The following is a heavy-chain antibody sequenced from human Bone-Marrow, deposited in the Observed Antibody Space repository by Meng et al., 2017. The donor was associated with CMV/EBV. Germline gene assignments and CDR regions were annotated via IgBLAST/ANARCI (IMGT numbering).Heavy chain of an antibody. CDR2: IHHSGST. V-gene: IGHV4-38-2*02. CDR3: ARGSKRTELYSSSWYCY. D-gene: IGHD6-13*01. Sequence: SETLSLTCTVSGYSISSGYYWGWIRQPPGKGLEWIGSIHHSGSTYYNPSLKSRVTISVDTSKNQFSLKLSSVTAADTAVYYCARGSKRTELYSSSWYCYWGQGTLVTVSS. CDR1: GYSISSGYY. J-gene: IGHJ4*02.